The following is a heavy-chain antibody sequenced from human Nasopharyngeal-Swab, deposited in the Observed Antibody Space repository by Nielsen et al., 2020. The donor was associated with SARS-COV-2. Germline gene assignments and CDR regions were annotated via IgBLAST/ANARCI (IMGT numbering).Heavy chain of an antibody. CDR1: GFTFSSYS. CDR3: AKGGYKGVVAATPDY. CDR2: ISWNSGSI. Sequence: SLKISCAASGFTFSSYSMNWVRQPPGKGLEWVSGISWNSGSIGYADSVKGRFTISRDNAKNSLYLQMNSLRAEDTALYYCAKGGYKGVVAATPDYWGQGTLVTVSS. D-gene: IGHD2-15*01. V-gene: IGHV3-9*01. J-gene: IGHJ4*02.